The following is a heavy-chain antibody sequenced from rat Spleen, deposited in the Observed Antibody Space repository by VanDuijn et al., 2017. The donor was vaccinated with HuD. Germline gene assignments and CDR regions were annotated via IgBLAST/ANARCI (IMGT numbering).Heavy chain of an antibody. V-gene: IGHV5-29*01. CDR2: ITNTGGST. CDR3: ARRHYGYTDYFDY. D-gene: IGHD1-11*01. J-gene: IGHJ2*01. Sequence: EVQLVDHGGGLVQPGRSLKLSCAPSGFSFSMYGMAWVRQAPGKGLEWIASITNTGGSTYYPDSVKGRFTVSRDIAKSTLYLQMDSLGSEDTATYYCARRHYGYTDYFDYWGQGVMVTVSS. CDR1: GFSFSMYG.